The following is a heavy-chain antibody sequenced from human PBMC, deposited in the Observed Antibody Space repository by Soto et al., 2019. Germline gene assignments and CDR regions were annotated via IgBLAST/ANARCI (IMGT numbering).Heavy chain of an antibody. V-gene: IGHV4-34*01. Sequence: PSETLSLTCAAYGGSFSGYYWSWIRQPPGKGLEWIGEINHSGSTNYNPSLKSRVTISVDTSKNHFSLKLISVTAADTAVYYCESELVVGYAYKLYYYYGMDVWGQGTTVTVSS. D-gene: IGHD5-12*01. CDR2: INHSGST. J-gene: IGHJ6*02. CDR3: ESELVVGYAYKLYYYYGMDV. CDR1: GGSFSGYY.